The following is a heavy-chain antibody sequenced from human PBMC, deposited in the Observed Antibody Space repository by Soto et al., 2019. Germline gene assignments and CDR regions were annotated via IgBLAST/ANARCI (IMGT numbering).Heavy chain of an antibody. J-gene: IGHJ5*02. V-gene: IGHV4-31*03. D-gene: IGHD3-22*01. CDR2: IYYSGST. CDR1: GGSISSGGYY. Sequence: SETLSLTCTVPGGSISSGGYYWSWIRQHPGKGLEWIGYIYYSGSTYYNPSLKSRVTISVDTSKNQFSLKLSSVTAADTAVYYCARELWYYDSSGYYNWFDPWGQGTLVTVSS. CDR3: ARELWYYDSSGYYNWFDP.